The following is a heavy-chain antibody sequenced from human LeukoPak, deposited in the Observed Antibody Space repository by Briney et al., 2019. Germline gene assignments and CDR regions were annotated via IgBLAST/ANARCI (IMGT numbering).Heavy chain of an antibody. CDR1: GFTFSSYS. D-gene: IGHD1-26*01. J-gene: IGHJ4*02. CDR3: ARDLGYAVGATDHWS. Sequence: KAGGSLRLSCAASGFTFSSYSMNWVRQAPGKGLEWVSSISSSSSYIYYADSVKGRFTISRDNAKNSLYLQMNSLRVDDTAVYYCARDLGYAVGATDHWSWGQGTLVTVSS. V-gene: IGHV3-21*01. CDR2: ISSSSSYI.